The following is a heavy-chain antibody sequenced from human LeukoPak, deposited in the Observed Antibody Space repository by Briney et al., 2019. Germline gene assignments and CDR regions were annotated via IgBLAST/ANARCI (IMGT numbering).Heavy chain of an antibody. Sequence: GESLKISCKGSGYSFTSYWIGWVRQMPGKGLEWMGIIYPGDSDTRYSPSFQGQVTISADKSISTAYLQWSSLKASDTAMYYCARNNGPRELLPGFDYWGQGTLVTVSS. CDR1: GYSFTSYW. J-gene: IGHJ4*02. V-gene: IGHV5-51*01. CDR2: IYPGDSDT. D-gene: IGHD1-26*01. CDR3: ARNNGPRELLPGFDY.